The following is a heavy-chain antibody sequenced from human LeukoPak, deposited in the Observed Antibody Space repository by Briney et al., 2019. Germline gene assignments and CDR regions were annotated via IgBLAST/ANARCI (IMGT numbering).Heavy chain of an antibody. V-gene: IGHV3-23*01. CDR1: GFTFSRYA. D-gene: IGHD3-16*01. Sequence: PGGSLRLSCAASGFTFSRYAMSWVRQAPGKGLAWVSAISGSGSNTYYAVSVKGRFTISRDNSKNTLFLQMNSLRAEDTAVYYCAKEGVWGSSDYWGQGTLVTVSS. J-gene: IGHJ4*02. CDR3: AKEGVWGSSDY. CDR2: ISGSGSNT.